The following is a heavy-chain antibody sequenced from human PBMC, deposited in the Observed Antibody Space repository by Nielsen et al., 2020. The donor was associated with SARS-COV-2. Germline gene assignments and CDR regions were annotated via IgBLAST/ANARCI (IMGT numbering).Heavy chain of an antibody. CDR1: GGTFSSYA. J-gene: IGHJ4*02. CDR3: ARERDPIGITMKLVVRPGGY. V-gene: IGHV1-69*13. CDR2: IIPIFGTA. D-gene: IGHD3-22*01. Sequence: SVKVSCKASGGTFSSYAISWVRQAPGQGLEWMGGIIPIFGTANYAQKFQGRVTITADESTSTAYMELSSLRSEDTAVYYCARERDPIGITMKLVVRPGGYWGQGTLVTVSS.